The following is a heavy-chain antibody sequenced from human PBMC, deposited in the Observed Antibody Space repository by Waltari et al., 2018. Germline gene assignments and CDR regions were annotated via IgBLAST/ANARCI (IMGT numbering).Heavy chain of an antibody. Sequence: QLQLQESGPGLVKPSETLSLTCTVSSGSISSSSYYWGWIRQPPGKGLEWIGSIYYSGHTYYNPSLKSRVTISVDTSKNQFSLKLSSVTAADTAVYYCARHPAMTIMLWYFDLWGRGTLVTVSS. CDR3: ARHPAMTIMLWYFDL. D-gene: IGHD2-8*01. CDR2: IYYSGHT. J-gene: IGHJ2*01. CDR1: SGSISSSSYY. V-gene: IGHV4-39*01.